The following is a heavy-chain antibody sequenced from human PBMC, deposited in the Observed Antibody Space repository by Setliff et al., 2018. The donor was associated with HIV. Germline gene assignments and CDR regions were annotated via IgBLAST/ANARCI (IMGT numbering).Heavy chain of an antibody. D-gene: IGHD2-21*01. V-gene: IGHV4-34*01. Sequence: ASETLSLTCAVYGGSFSGFYWNWIRQPPGKGLDWIGEINHSGSTTYNPSLKSRVTISLDTSKNQISLKLSSVTAADTAVYYCARGVVDWGSFHRAYSFDYWGQGTLVTVPQ. CDR3: ARGVVDWGSFHRAYSFDY. CDR2: INHSGST. CDR1: GGSFSGFY. J-gene: IGHJ4*02.